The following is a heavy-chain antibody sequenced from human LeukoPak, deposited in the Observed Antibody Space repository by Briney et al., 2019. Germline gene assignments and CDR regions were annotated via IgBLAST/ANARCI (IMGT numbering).Heavy chain of an antibody. Sequence: GGSLRLSCAASGFTFSSYAMSWVRQAPGKGLEWVSAISGSGGSTYYADSVKGRFTISRHDSKNTLYLQMNSLRAEDTAVYYCAKETGSYPRVYYFDYWGQGTLVTVSS. CDR3: AKETGSYPRVYYFDY. CDR1: GFTFSSYA. CDR2: ISGSGGST. V-gene: IGHV3-23*01. D-gene: IGHD1-26*01. J-gene: IGHJ4*02.